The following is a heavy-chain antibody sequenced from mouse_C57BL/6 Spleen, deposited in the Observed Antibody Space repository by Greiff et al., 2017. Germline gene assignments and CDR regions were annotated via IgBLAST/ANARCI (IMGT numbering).Heavy chain of an antibody. Sequence: VQLKESGGGLVKPGGSLKLSCAASGFTFSSYAMSWVRQTPEKRLEWVATISDGGSYTYYPDNVKGRFTISRDNAKNNLYLQMSHLKSEDTAMYYCARAYDGYFAYWGQGTLVTVSA. D-gene: IGHD2-3*01. CDR1: GFTFSSYA. J-gene: IGHJ3*01. CDR3: ARAYDGYFAY. CDR2: ISDGGSYT. V-gene: IGHV5-4*01.